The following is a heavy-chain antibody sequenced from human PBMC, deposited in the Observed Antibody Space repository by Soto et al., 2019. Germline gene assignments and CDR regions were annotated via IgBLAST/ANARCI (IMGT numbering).Heavy chain of an antibody. CDR1: GFTFSSYA. J-gene: IGHJ6*03. D-gene: IGHD4-17*01. CDR2: ISGSGGST. CDR3: AKSPPLMTTVTSDHYYYYYMDV. V-gene: IGHV3-23*01. Sequence: HPGGSLRLSCAASGFTFSSYAMSWVRQAPGKGLEWVSAISGSGGSTYYADSVKGRFTISRDNSKNTLYLQMNSLRAEDTAVYYCAKSPPLMTTVTSDHYYYYYMDVWGKGTTVTVSS.